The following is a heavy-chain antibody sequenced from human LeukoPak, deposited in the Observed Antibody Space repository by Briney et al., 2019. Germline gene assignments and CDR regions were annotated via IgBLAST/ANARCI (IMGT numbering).Heavy chain of an antibody. J-gene: IGHJ4*02. CDR2: INSDGSIV. Sequence: PGGSLRLSCAASGFTFNTYWMYWVRQAPGKGLEWVSHINSDGSIVNYGDSVKGRFTISRDNAKNTLYLQMNSLRADDTALYFCSRGRNWDDGDYWGQGTLVTVSS. CDR1: GFTFNTYW. D-gene: IGHD1-1*01. V-gene: IGHV3-74*01. CDR3: SRGRNWDDGDY.